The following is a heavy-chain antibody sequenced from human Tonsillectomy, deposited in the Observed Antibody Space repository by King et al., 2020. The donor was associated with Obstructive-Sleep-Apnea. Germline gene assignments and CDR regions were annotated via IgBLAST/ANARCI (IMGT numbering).Heavy chain of an antibody. V-gene: IGHV4-59*01. CDR1: GDSISGFY. D-gene: IGHD4-17*01. J-gene: IGHJ3*01. CDR3: ARDEDNGSYSALDF. Sequence: VQLQESGPGLVKPSKTLTLTCTVSGDSISGFYWSWIRLSPGKGLEWIGYIYYPEDTNYNPALKSRVSMSFDTSTNQFSLKLNCVTAADTGLYFCARDEDNGSYSALDFGGRGTVVTVS. CDR2: IYYPEDT.